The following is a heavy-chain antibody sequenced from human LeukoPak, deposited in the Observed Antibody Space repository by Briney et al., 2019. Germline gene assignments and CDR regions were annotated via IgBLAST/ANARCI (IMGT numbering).Heavy chain of an antibody. Sequence: PSETLSLTCTVSGGSLRSSSYYWGWIRQPPGKGLEWIGSIHYSGRTYYHPSLQSRVTISLDTSKNQICLKLCFVTAADTAVYCCASFRGEVEISMIVVAVDHWGQGTLVTVSS. CDR1: GGSLRSSSYY. D-gene: IGHD3-22*01. V-gene: IGHV4-39*01. CDR3: ASFRGEVEISMIVVAVDH. CDR2: IHYSGRT. J-gene: IGHJ4*02.